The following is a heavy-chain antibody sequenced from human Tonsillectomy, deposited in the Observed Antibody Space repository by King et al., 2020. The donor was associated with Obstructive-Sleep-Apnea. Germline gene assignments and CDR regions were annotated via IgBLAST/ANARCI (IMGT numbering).Heavy chain of an antibody. J-gene: IGHJ4*02. CDR3: ARDTYSSSSPYFDY. Sequence: VQLVESGGGLVQPGGSLRLSCAASGFTFSSDSMNWVRQAPGKGLEWVSYISSSSSTIYYADSVKGRFTISRDNAKNSLYLQMNSLRAEDTAVYYCARDTYSSSSPYFDYWGQGTLVTVSS. CDR1: GFTFSSDS. V-gene: IGHV3-48*04. D-gene: IGHD6-6*01. CDR2: ISSSSSTI.